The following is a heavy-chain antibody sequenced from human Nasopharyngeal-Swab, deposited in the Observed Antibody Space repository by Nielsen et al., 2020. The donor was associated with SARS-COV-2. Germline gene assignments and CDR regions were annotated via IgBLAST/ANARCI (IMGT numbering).Heavy chain of an antibody. J-gene: IGHJ6*02. D-gene: IGHD3-16*01. V-gene: IGHV3-9*01. CDR3: ARARGGGYYYGMDV. CDR2: ISWNSGSI. CDR1: GFTFDDYA. Sequence: GGSLRLSCAASGFTFDDYAMHWVRQAPGKGLEWVSGISWNSGSIGYADSVKGRFTISRDNAKNSLYLQMNSLRAEDTAVYYCARARGGGYYYGMDVWGQGTTVTVSS.